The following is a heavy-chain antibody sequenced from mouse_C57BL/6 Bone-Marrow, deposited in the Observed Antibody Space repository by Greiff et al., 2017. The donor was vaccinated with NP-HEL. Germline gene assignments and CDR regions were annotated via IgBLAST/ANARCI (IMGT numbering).Heavy chain of an antibody. D-gene: IGHD2-3*01. CDR1: GFTFTTYA. CDR3: VSDGYSYAMDY. V-gene: IGHV10-3*01. CDR2: IRSKSSNYAT. Sequence: DVQLQESGGGLVQPKGSLKLSCAASGFTFTTYAMHWVRQAPGTGLEWVARIRSKSSNYATYYADSVKDRFTITRDDSQSMLYLQMNNLKTEDTAMYYCVSDGYSYAMDYWGQGTSVTVSS. J-gene: IGHJ4*01.